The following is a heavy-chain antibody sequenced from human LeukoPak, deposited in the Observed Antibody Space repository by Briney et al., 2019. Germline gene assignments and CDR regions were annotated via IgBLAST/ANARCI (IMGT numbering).Heavy chain of an antibody. V-gene: IGHV3-21*01. J-gene: IGHJ4*02. CDR2: ISNSSSYI. Sequence: KAGGSLRLSCAASGFTFSSYSMNWVRQAPGKGLEWVSSISNSSSYIYYADSVKGRFTISRDNAKNSLYLRMNSLRAEDTAVYYCARGSSSWYDYWGQGTLVTVSS. D-gene: IGHD6-13*01. CDR1: GFTFSSYS. CDR3: ARGSSSWYDY.